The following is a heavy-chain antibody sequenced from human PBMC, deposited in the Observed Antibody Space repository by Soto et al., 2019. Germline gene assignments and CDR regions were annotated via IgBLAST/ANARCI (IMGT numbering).Heavy chain of an antibody. D-gene: IGHD4-17*01. J-gene: IGHJ4*02. CDR1: GYTFTSYG. V-gene: IGHV1-18*04. CDR2: ISAYNGNT. CDR3: ARDHEALSYTVTPIDY. Sequence: QVQLVQSGAEVKKPGASVKVSCKASGYTFTSYGISWVRQAPGQGLEWMGWISAYNGNTNYVQKFLGRVTMTTDTSTTTAYMELRSLRSDDTAVYYCARDHEALSYTVTPIDYWGQGTLVTVSS.